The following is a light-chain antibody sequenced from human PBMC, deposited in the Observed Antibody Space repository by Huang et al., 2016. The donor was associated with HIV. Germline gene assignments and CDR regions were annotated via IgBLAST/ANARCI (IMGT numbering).Light chain of an antibody. V-gene: IGKV1-39*01. CDR3: QQSFNTPPYT. CDR2: GAS. J-gene: IGKJ2*01. Sequence: DIQMTQSPSSLSASVGDRVTITCRASQTIITYLNWYQQKTGKAPKLLIYGASSLHSGVPSRFSGIGAGTDFTLTISSLQPDDFATYYCQQSFNTPPYTCGQGTKLEIK. CDR1: QTIITY.